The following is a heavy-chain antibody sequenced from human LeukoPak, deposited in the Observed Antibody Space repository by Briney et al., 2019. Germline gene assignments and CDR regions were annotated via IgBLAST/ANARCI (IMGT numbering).Heavy chain of an antibody. CDR1: GDSSSSGDYY. D-gene: IGHD6-19*01. V-gene: IGHV4-30-4*01. Sequence: PSETLSLTGTGSGDSSSSGDYYWSWIRQSPGKGLEWSGYIYYSGSTYYNPSLKSRVTISVDTSKNQFSLKLSSVTAADTAVYYCARDGPYSSGWYAYFQHWGQGTLVTVSS. CDR3: ARDGPYSSGWYAYFQH. J-gene: IGHJ1*01. CDR2: IYYSGST.